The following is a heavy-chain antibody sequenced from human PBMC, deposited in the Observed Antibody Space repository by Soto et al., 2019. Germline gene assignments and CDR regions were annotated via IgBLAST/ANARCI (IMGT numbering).Heavy chain of an antibody. J-gene: IGHJ6*02. CDR1: GGSINSGHSS. CDR3: AREEYPIDGAMDV. D-gene: IGHD1-26*01. Sequence: PSETLSLTCTVSGGSINSGHSSWIWIRQPPGKGLEWIGYIYHSGSTYHNPSLKSRVTISVDRPKNQFSLKLTSVTAADTARYYCAREEYPIDGAMDVWGQGTTVTVSS. V-gene: IGHV4-30-2*01. CDR2: IYHSGST.